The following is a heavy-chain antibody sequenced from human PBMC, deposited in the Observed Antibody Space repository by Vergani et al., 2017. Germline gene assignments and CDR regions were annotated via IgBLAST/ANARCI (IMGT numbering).Heavy chain of an antibody. CDR1: GGSISSYY. V-gene: IGHV4-59*01. Sequence: QVQLQESGPGLVKPSETLSLTCTVSGGSISSYYWSWIRQPPGKGLEWIGYIYYCGSTNYNPSLKSRVTISVDTSKNQFSLKLSSVTAADTAVYYCARGGDLRYYYYYMDVWGKGTTVTVSS. J-gene: IGHJ6*03. CDR3: ARGGDLRYYYYYMDV. CDR2: IYYCGST. D-gene: IGHD3-16*01.